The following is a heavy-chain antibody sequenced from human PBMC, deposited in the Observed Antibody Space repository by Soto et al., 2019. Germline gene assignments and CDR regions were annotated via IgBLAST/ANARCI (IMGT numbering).Heavy chain of an antibody. J-gene: IGHJ6*02. CDR1: GFTFSSYG. Sequence: QVQLVESGGGVVQPGRSLRLSCAASGFTFSSYGMHWVRQAPGKGPEWVAVISYDGSNKYYADSVKGRFTISRDNSKNTLYLQMNSLRAEDTAVYYCAKDLGESYGMDVWGQGTTVTVSS. CDR2: ISYDGSNK. D-gene: IGHD4-17*01. V-gene: IGHV3-30*18. CDR3: AKDLGESYGMDV.